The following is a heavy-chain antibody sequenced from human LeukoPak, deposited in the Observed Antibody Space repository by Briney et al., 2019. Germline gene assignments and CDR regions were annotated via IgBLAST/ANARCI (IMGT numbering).Heavy chain of an antibody. CDR3: ARGYCGGDCRKDAFDI. CDR1: GGTFSSYA. J-gene: IGHJ3*02. CDR2: IIPILGIA. D-gene: IGHD2-21*02. V-gene: IGHV1-69*04. Sequence: ASVKVSCKASGGTFSSYAISWVRQAPGQGLEWMGRIIPILGIANYAQKFQGRVTITADKSTSTAYMELSSLRSEDTAVYYCARGYCGGDCRKDAFDIWGQGTIVTVSS.